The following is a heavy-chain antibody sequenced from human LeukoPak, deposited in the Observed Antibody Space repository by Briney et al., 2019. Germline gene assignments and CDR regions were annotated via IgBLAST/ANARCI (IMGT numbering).Heavy chain of an antibody. CDR2: IYTSGST. J-gene: IGHJ6*03. D-gene: IGHD2-2*01. V-gene: IGHV4-4*09. Sequence: SETLSLTCTVSGGSISSYYWSWIRQPPGKGLEWIGYIYTSGSTNYNPSLKSRVTISVDTSKNQFSLKLSSVTAADTAVYYCAASDIVVVPAASSHYYYMDVWGKGTTVTVSS. CDR3: AASDIVVVPAASSHYYYMDV. CDR1: GGSISSYY.